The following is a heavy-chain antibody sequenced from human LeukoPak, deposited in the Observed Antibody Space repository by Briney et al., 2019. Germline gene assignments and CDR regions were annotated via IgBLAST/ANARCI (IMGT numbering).Heavy chain of an antibody. CDR2: IYSGGST. CDR3: ARAAAAGTYFDY. V-gene: IGHV3-53*01. J-gene: IGHJ4*02. D-gene: IGHD6-13*01. Sequence: GGSLRLSCAASGFTVSSNYMSWVRQALGKGLEWVSVIYSGGSTYYADSVKGRFTISRDNSKNTLYLQMNSLRAEDTAVYYCARAAAAGTYFDYWGQGTLVTVSS. CDR1: GFTVSSNY.